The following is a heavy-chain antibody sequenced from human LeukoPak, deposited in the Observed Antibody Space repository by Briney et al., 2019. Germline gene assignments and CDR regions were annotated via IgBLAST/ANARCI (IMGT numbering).Heavy chain of an antibody. CDR2: IKQDGSEK. V-gene: IGHV3-7*01. J-gene: IGHJ4*02. CDR1: GFTFSSYE. D-gene: IGHD3-22*01. Sequence: GGSLRLSCAASGFTFSSYEMNWVRQAPGKGLEWVANIKQDGSEKYYVDSVKGRFTISRDNAKNSLYLQMNSLRAEDTAVYYCAKNYYDSSGSYWGQGTLVTVSS. CDR3: AKNYYDSSGSY.